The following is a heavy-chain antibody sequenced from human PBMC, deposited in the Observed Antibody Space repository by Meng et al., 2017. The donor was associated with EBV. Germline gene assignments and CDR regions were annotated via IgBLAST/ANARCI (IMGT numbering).Heavy chain of an antibody. V-gene: IGHV1-18*01. D-gene: IGHD5-12*01. J-gene: IGHJ5*02. CDR3: ARETSGYDFNWFDP. Sequence: VPLVVPGAEGEKAGATVKDPCKASGYAFTGYCSSWWRQAPGQGVEWMGWISAYNGNTSYAQKLQGRVTMTTDTSTSTAYMELRSLRSDDTAVYYCARETSGYDFNWFDPWGQGTLVTVSS. CDR1: GYAFTGYC. CDR2: ISAYNGNT.